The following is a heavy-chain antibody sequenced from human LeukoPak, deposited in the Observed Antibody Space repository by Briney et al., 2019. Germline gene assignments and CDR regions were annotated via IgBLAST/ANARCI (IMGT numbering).Heavy chain of an antibody. CDR1: GGSISSYY. V-gene: IGHV4-59*08. CDR3: AGLSIAAAGYPIH. J-gene: IGHJ4*02. D-gene: IGHD6-13*01. CDR2: IYYSGST. Sequence: PSETLSLTCTVSGGSISSYYWSWIRQPPGKGLEWIGYIYYSGSTNYNPSLKSRVTISVDTSKNQFSLKLSSVTAADTAVYYCAGLSIAAAGYPIHWGQGTLVTVSS.